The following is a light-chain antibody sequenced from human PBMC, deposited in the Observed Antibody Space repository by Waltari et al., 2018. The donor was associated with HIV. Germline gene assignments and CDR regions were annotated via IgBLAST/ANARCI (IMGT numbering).Light chain of an antibody. J-gene: IGLJ2*01. CDR2: GNS. Sequence: QSVLTQPPPGQRVTISCTGSSSNIGAGYDVHWYQQLPGTAPRVLIYGNSNRPSGVPDRCSGSKSGTSASLAITGLQAEDEADYYCQSYDTSLSGSGVFGGGTKLTVL. CDR1: SSNIGAGYD. CDR3: QSYDTSLSGSGV. V-gene: IGLV1-40*01.